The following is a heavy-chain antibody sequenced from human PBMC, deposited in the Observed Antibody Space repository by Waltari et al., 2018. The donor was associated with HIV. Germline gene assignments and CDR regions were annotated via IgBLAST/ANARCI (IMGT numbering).Heavy chain of an antibody. Sequence: QVQLQESGPGLVKPSQTLSLTCTVSGYSIDKVSYYWSWIRQPAGKGLEWIGRIYTSGSTNYNPSLESRVTISADMSKNQFSLKLSSVTAADTAIYYCARAVNSYGDYVERFDYWGQGTLVTVSS. CDR3: ARAVNSYGDYVERFDY. V-gene: IGHV4-61*02. CDR2: IYTSGST. J-gene: IGHJ4*02. D-gene: IGHD4-17*01. CDR1: GYSIDKVSYY.